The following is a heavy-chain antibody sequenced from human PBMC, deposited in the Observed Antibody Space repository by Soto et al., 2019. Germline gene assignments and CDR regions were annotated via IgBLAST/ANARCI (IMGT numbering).Heavy chain of an antibody. CDR2: INAGNGNT. Sequence: ASVKVSCKASGYTFTSYAMHWVRQAPGQRLEWMGWINAGNGNTKYSQKFQGRVTITRDTSASTAYMELSSLRSEDTAVYYCARTGYSGYDTNYYYYYMDVWGKGTTVTVSS. D-gene: IGHD5-12*01. V-gene: IGHV1-3*01. J-gene: IGHJ6*03. CDR3: ARTGYSGYDTNYYYYYMDV. CDR1: GYTFTSYA.